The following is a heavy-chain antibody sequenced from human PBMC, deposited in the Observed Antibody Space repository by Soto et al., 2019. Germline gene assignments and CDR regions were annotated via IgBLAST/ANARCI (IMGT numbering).Heavy chain of an antibody. D-gene: IGHD3-3*01. CDR1: GYTFTGYY. V-gene: IGHV1-2*04. CDR3: ARGARAGFLESPNYATSFYYYGMDV. Sequence: GASVKVSCKASGYTFTGYYMHWVRPAPGQGLEWMGWINPNSGGTNYAQKFQGWVTMTRDTSISTAYMELSRLRSDDTAVYYCARGARAGFLESPNYATSFYYYGMDVWGQGTTVTVSS. CDR2: INPNSGGT. J-gene: IGHJ6*02.